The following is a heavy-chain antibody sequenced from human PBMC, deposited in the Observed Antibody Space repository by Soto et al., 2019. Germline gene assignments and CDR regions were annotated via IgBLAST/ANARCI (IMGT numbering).Heavy chain of an antibody. J-gene: IGHJ3*02. V-gene: IGHV1-3*01. CDR3: ARDHGGTSSDDAFDI. CDR1: GYTFTSYA. D-gene: IGHD1-26*01. Sequence: EASVKVSCKASGYTFTSYAMHWVRQAPGQRLEWMGWINAGNGNTKYSQKFQGRVAITRDTSASTAYMELSSLRSEDTAVYYCARDHGGTSSDDAFDIWGQGTMVTVSS. CDR2: INAGNGNT.